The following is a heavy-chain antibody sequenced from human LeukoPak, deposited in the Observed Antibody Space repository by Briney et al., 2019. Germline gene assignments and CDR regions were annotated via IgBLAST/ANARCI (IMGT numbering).Heavy chain of an antibody. V-gene: IGHV1-8*01. CDR3: ARVFPSRTYYDILTGWGAQRGGPFDY. Sequence: ASVEVSCKASGYTFTSYDINWVRQATGQGLEWMGWMNPNSGNTGYAQKFQGRVTMTRNTSISTAYMELSSLRSEDTAVYYCARVFPSRTYYDILTGWGAQRGGPFDYWGQGTLVTVSS. CDR1: GYTFTSYD. CDR2: MNPNSGNT. J-gene: IGHJ4*02. D-gene: IGHD3-9*01.